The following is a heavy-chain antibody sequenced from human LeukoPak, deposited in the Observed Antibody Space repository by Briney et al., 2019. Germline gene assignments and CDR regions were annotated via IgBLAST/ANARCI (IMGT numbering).Heavy chain of an antibody. CDR1: GFTLNGYW. D-gene: IGHD2-8*02. V-gene: IGHV3-74*01. Sequence: GGSLRLSCAASGFTLNGYWMHWVRQAPGEGLVWVSRIDPDGSTTNYAASVKGRFTTSRDNAKNTVYLQMNSLRAEDTALYYCTRVQAGRSGLMDVWGRGTTVTVSS. J-gene: IGHJ6*02. CDR2: IDPDGSTT. CDR3: TRVQAGRSGLMDV.